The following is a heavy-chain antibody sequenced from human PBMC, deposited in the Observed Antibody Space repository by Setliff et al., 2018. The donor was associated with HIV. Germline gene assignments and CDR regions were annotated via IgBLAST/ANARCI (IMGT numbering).Heavy chain of an antibody. V-gene: IGHV3-64*02. CDR2: ISNTGDHT. CDR3: ASNFRSGYWYFDL. CDR1: GFAFSNYG. J-gene: IGHJ2*01. D-gene: IGHD2-15*01. Sequence: QPGGSLRLSCAASGFAFSNYGMHWVRQAPGKRLEYVSAISNTGDHTYYADSVKGRFTISRDNSKNRLDLQMGSLRAEDMAVYYRASNFRSGYWYFDLWGRGTLVTVSS.